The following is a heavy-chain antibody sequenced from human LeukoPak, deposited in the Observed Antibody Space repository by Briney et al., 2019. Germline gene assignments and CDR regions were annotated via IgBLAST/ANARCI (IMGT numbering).Heavy chain of an antibody. V-gene: IGHV3-30*03. D-gene: IGHD3-22*01. CDR1: GFTFSSYG. Sequence: GGSLRLSCAASGFTFSSYGMHWVRQAPGKGLEWVAVISYDGSNKYYADSVKGRFTISRDNSKNTLYLQMNSLRAEDTAVYYCARMAYYYDSSGLSNDYWGQGTLVTVSS. CDR2: ISYDGSNK. J-gene: IGHJ4*02. CDR3: ARMAYYYDSSGLSNDY.